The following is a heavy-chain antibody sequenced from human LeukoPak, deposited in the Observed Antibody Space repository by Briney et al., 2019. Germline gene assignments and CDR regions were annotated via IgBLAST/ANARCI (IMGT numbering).Heavy chain of an antibody. Sequence: PSETLSLTCAVYGGSFSGYYWSWIRQPPGKGLEWIGEINHSGSTNYNPSLKSRVTISVDTSKNQFSLKLRSVTAADTAVYYCASGRYFDWLSSNSPFDYWGQGTLVTVSS. CDR2: INHSGST. J-gene: IGHJ4*02. D-gene: IGHD3-9*01. V-gene: IGHV4-34*01. CDR3: ASGRYFDWLSSNSPFDY. CDR1: GGSFSGYY.